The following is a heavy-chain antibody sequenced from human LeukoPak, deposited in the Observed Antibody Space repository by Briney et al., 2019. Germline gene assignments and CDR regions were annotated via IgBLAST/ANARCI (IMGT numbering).Heavy chain of an antibody. CDR1: GGSISSYY. Sequence: SETLSLTCTVSGGSISSYYWSWIRQPAGKGLEWIGRIYTSGSTNYNPSLKSRVTISVDTSKNQFSLKLSSVTAADTAVYYCARETTVTTNFDYWGQGTLVTVSS. CDR3: ARETTVTTNFDY. J-gene: IGHJ4*02. D-gene: IGHD4-17*01. CDR2: IYTSGST. V-gene: IGHV4-4*07.